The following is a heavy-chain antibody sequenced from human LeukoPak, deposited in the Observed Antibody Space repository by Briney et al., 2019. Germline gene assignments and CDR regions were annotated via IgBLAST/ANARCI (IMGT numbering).Heavy chain of an antibody. CDR3: ARVQDPRAHYYYYMDV. Sequence: PSETLSLTCTVSGGSISSHYWSWIRQPPGKGLEWIGYIYYSGSTNYNPSLKSRVTISVDTSKNQFSLKLSSVTAADTAVYYCARVQDPRAHYYYYMDVWGKGTTVTVSS. CDR2: IYYSGST. D-gene: IGHD2-15*01. CDR1: GGSISSHY. J-gene: IGHJ6*03. V-gene: IGHV4-59*11.